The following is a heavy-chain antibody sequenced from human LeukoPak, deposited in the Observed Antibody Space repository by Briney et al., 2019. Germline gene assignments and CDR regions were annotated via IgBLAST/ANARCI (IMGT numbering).Heavy chain of an antibody. CDR2: IYSGGST. CDR1: GFTFFNYV. D-gene: IGHD3-16*02. CDR3: ARSMITFGGVIVPFDY. J-gene: IGHJ4*01. V-gene: IGHV3-NL1*01. Sequence: GGSLRHSCAASGFTFFNYVLHWVRQAPGKGLEWVSVIYSGGSTYYADSVKGRFTISRDNSKNSLYLQMNSLRAEDTAVYYCARSMITFGGVIVPFDYWGQGTLVTVSS.